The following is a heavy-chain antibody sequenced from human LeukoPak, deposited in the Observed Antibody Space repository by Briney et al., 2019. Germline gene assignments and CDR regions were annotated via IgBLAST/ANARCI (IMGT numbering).Heavy chain of an antibody. D-gene: IGHD1-7*01. CDR3: ARDVTGTARWYFDY. V-gene: IGHV1-18*01. CDR1: GYTFTSHG. Sequence: ASVKVSCKGSGYTFTSHGISWMRQAPGQGLEWMTWISPYNGNTNYAQNFQGRVTMTIDTSTSTAYMELRSLRSDDTAVYYCARDVTGTARWYFDYWGQGTLVTVSS. CDR2: ISPYNGNT. J-gene: IGHJ4*02.